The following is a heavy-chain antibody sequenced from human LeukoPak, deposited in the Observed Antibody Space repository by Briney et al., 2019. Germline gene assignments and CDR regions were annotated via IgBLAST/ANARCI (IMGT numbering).Heavy chain of an antibody. CDR2: IIPIFGTA. J-gene: IGHJ6*02. CDR1: GGTFSSYA. Sequence: ASVKVSCKASGGTFSSYAISWVRQAPGQGLEWTGGIIPIFGTANYAQKFQGRVTITADESTSTAYMELSSLRSEDTAVYYCARGESRVVAAKYYYYGVDVWGQGTTVTVSS. V-gene: IGHV1-69*13. D-gene: IGHD2-15*01. CDR3: ARGESRVVAAKYYYYGVDV.